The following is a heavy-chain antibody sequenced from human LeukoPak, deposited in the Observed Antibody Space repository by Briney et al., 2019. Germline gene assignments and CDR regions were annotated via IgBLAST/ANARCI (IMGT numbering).Heavy chain of an antibody. CDR2: ISGSGGST. CDR1: GFTFSSYA. J-gene: IGHJ4*02. D-gene: IGHD1-26*01. CDR3: ARGWELRPFDY. V-gene: IGHV3-23*01. Sequence: GGSLRLSCAASGFTFSSYAMSWVRQAPGKGLEWVSAISGSGGSTYYADSVKGRFTISRDNSKNTLYLQMNSLRAEGTAVYYCARGWELRPFDYWGQGTLVTVSS.